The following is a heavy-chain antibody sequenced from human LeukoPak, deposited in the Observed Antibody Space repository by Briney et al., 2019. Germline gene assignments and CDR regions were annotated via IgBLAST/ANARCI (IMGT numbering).Heavy chain of an antibody. Sequence: GASVKVSCKASGCTFTGYYMHWVRQAPGQGLEWMGIINPSGGSTSYAQKFQGRVTMTRDMSTSTVYMELSSLRSEDTAVYYCARCPEWEEPTIFDYWGQGTLVTVSS. D-gene: IGHD1-26*01. V-gene: IGHV1-46*01. J-gene: IGHJ4*02. CDR1: GCTFTGYY. CDR2: INPSGGST. CDR3: ARCPEWEEPTIFDY.